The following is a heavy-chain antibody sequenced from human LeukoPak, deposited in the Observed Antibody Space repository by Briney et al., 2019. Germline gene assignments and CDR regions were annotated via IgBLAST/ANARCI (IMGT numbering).Heavy chain of an antibody. V-gene: IGHV4-59*01. J-gene: IGHJ3*02. CDR1: GGSISSYY. CDR2: IYYSGST. D-gene: IGHD6-19*01. CDR3: ARDTSMVSGLLAFDI. Sequence: SETLSLTCTVSGGSISSYYWGWIRQPPGKGLEWIGYIYYSGSTNYNPSLKSRVTISVDTSKNQFSLKLSSVTAADTAVYYCARDTSMVSGLLAFDIWGQGTMVTVSS.